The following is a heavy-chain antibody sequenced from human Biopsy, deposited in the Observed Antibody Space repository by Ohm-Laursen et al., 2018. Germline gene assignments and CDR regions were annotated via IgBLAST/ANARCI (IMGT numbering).Heavy chain of an antibody. D-gene: IGHD3-22*01. V-gene: IGHV4-59*01. J-gene: IGHJ2*01. CDR3: ARDRGYYSDRTVPGYFDL. CDR1: DDSISSYY. Sequence: SDTLSLTCTVSDDSISSYYWSWIRQPPGKGLEWIGYVYYTGSTDYNPSLQSRDTISVDTSKNHFSLRLRSVTPADTAIYCARDRGYYSDRTVPGYFDLWGRGTLVTVSS. CDR2: VYYTGST.